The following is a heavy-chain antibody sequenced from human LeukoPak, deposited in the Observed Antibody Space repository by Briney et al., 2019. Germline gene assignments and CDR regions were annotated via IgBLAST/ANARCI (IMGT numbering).Heavy chain of an antibody. Sequence: GGSLRLSCAASGLTASSNYMSWVRQAPGKGLEWVSVIHSAGHSYYADSVKGRFTMSRDNSKNTLYLQMNSLRAEDTAVYYCARELGYCSGASCYFKYYGMDVWGQGTTVTVFS. CDR2: IHSAGHS. CDR3: ARELGYCSGASCYFKYYGMDV. J-gene: IGHJ6*02. V-gene: IGHV3-66*01. D-gene: IGHD2-15*01. CDR1: GLTASSNY.